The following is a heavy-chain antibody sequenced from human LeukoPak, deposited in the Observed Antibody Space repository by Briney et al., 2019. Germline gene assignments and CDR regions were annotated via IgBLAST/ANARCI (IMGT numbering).Heavy chain of an antibody. CDR1: GFTFSNYW. V-gene: IGHV3-74*01. CDR2: IDSDGSTT. D-gene: IGHD5-18*01. Sequence: GGSLRLSCAASGFTFSNYWMHWVRQAPGKGLVWVSRIDSDGSTTSYADSVKGRFTISRDNSKNTLYLQMNSLRAEDTAVYYCAKPNTAMVYYYYYYYMDVWGKGTTVTVSS. J-gene: IGHJ6*03. CDR3: AKPNTAMVYYYYYYYMDV.